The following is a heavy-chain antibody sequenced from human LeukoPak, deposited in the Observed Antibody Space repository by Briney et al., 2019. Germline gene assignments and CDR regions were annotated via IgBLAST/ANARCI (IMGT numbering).Heavy chain of an antibody. J-gene: IGHJ4*02. CDR2: IRGSGDRT. CDR1: GFTFSSYA. Sequence: GGSLRLSCAASGFTFSSYAMSWVRQAPGKGLEWVSAIRGSGDRTHYADSVKGRFTISRDNAKNSLYLQMNSLRAEDTAVYYCARDWDSSGWTILVYWGQGTLVTVSS. V-gene: IGHV3-23*01. D-gene: IGHD6-19*01. CDR3: ARDWDSSGWTILVY.